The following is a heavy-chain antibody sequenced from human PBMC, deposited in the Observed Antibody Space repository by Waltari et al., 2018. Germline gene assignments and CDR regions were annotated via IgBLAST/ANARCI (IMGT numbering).Heavy chain of an antibody. J-gene: IGHJ4*02. CDR1: GYTFPSYD. Sequence: QVQLVQSGAEVKKPGASVKVSCTASGYTFPSYDLHWVRQATGQGLEWMGWMNPNSGNTGYAQKFQGRVTMTRNTSISTAYMELSSLRSEDTAVYYCARGRGVTRWLRDGDYWGQGTLVTVSS. CDR2: MNPNSGNT. CDR3: ARGRGVTRWLRDGDY. D-gene: IGHD5-12*01. V-gene: IGHV1-8*01.